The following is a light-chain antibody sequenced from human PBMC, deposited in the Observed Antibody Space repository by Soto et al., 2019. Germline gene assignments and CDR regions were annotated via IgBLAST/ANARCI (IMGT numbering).Light chain of an antibody. V-gene: IGKV3-20*01. Sequence: EIVLTQSPGTLSLSPGERATLSCRASQSVSSSYLAWYQQKPGQAPRLLIYGASSRATGIPDRFSGSGSGTDFTLTISRLEPEDIAVYYCQQYGSSPFTFGQWTRREIK. J-gene: IGKJ5*01. CDR3: QQYGSSPFT. CDR2: GAS. CDR1: QSVSSSY.